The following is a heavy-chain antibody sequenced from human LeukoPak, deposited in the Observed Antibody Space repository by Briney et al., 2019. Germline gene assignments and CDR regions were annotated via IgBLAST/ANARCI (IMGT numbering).Heavy chain of an antibody. V-gene: IGHV3-53*01. CDR2: IYSGGST. CDR3: ASSVYDILTGYRNYYYYYMDV. Sequence: HPGGSLRLSCAASGFTVSSNYMSWVRQAPGKGLEWVSVIYSGGSTYYADSVRGRFTISRDNPRNTVYLRMNSLRAEDTAVYYCASSVYDILTGYRNYYYYYMDVWGKGTTVTVSS. D-gene: IGHD3-9*01. CDR1: GFTVSSNY. J-gene: IGHJ6*03.